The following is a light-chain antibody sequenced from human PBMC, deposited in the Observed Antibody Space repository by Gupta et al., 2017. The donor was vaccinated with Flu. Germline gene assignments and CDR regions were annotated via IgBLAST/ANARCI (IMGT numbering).Light chain of an antibody. CDR3: QQYNSYPLT. Sequence: DIQMTQSTSPLSASVGDRVTITCRASQSISSGLAWYQQKPGKAPKLLIYKASSLESGVPSTFSGSGSGTEFTLTISSLQPDDFATYYCQQYNSYPLTFGGGTKVEIK. V-gene: IGKV1-5*03. CDR2: KAS. J-gene: IGKJ4*01. CDR1: QSISSG.